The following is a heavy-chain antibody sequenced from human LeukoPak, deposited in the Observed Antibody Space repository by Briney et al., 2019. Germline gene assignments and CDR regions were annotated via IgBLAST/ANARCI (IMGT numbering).Heavy chain of an antibody. J-gene: IGHJ4*02. CDR3: ARLGYYDSSGCYYYFDY. V-gene: IGHV1-8*01. Sequence: GASVKVSCKASGYTFTSYDINWVRQATGQGLEWMGWMNPNSGNTGYAQKFQGRVTMTRNTSISTAYMELSSLRSEDTAVYYCARLGYYDSSGCYYYFDYWAREPWSPSPQ. D-gene: IGHD3-22*01. CDR1: GYTFTSYD. CDR2: MNPNSGNT.